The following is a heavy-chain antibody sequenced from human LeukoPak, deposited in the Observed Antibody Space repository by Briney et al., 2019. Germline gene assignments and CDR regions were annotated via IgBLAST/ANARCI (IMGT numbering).Heavy chain of an antibody. D-gene: IGHD3-9*01. J-gene: IGHJ3*02. CDR3: ARHGPNYDILTGYASGNAFDI. CDR2: IHHSGST. Sequence: PSETLSLTCTVSGDSISSYYWTWIRQPPGKGLEWIGYIHHSGSTNYNPSLRSRVTISVDTSKNQFSLKLSSVTAADTAVYYCARHGPNYDILTGYASGNAFDIWGQGTMVTVSS. V-gene: IGHV4-59*08. CDR1: GDSISSYY.